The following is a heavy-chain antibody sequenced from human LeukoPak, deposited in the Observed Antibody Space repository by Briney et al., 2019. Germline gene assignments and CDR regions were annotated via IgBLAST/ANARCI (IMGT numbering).Heavy chain of an antibody. CDR3: ARGQDSRGPVYGYWSDP. V-gene: IGHV4-59*12. Sequence: PSETLSLTCTVSGGSISSYYWSWIRQPPGKGLEWIGYIYYSGSTNYNPSLTSRVTISVDTSKNQFSLKLSSVTAADTAVYYCARGQDSRGPVYGYWSDPGGQGTLVTVSS. CDR2: IYYSGST. J-gene: IGHJ5*02. CDR1: GGSISSYY. D-gene: IGHD6-13*01.